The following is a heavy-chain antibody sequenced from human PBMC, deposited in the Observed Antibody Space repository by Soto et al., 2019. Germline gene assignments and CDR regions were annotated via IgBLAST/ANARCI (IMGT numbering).Heavy chain of an antibody. V-gene: IGHV1-8*01. D-gene: IGHD3-3*01. CDR2: MNPNSGNT. J-gene: IGHJ6*03. CDR1: GYTFTSYD. CDR3: ARAVILEWLLYDWGPYYYYYYMDV. Sequence: ASVKVSCKASGYTFTSYDINWVRQATGQGLEWMGWMNPNSGNTGYAQKFQGRVTMTRNTSISTAYMELSSLRSEDTAVYYCARAVILEWLLYDWGPYYYYYYMDVWGKGTTVTVSS.